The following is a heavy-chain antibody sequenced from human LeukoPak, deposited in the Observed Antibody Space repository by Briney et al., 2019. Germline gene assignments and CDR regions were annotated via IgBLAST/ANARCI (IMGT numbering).Heavy chain of an antibody. CDR1: GGSFSSYY. V-gene: IGHV4-34*01. D-gene: IGHD4-23*01. CDR3: ARGVMPRWWFDP. CDR2: INHSGST. Sequence: PSETLSLTCAVYGGSFSSYYWSWIRQPPGKGLEWIGEINHSGSTNYNPSLKSRVTISVDTSKNQFSLKLSSVTAADTAVYCCARGVMPRWWFDPWGQGTLVTVSS. J-gene: IGHJ5*02.